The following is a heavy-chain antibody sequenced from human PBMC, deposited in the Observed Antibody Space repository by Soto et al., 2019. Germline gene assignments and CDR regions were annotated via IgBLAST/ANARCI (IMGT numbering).Heavy chain of an antibody. Sequence: QVQLAQSGAEVKKPGSSVRVSCQTSRGTFNTSPISWMRQAPGQGLEWLGDILPVFGMVNYAQQFQDRLTITADESTTSVCMEVSRLTPEDTAVYFCATPHLRGRHYDFRSPPTASLYHYGLGVWGQGTTVIVSS. CDR1: RGTFNTSP. CDR3: ATPHLRGRHYDFRSPPTASLYHYGLGV. J-gene: IGHJ6*02. CDR2: ILPVFGMV. D-gene: IGHD3-3*01. V-gene: IGHV1-69*01.